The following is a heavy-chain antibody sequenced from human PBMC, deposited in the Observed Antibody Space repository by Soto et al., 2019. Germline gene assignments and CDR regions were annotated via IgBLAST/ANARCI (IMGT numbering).Heavy chain of an antibody. J-gene: IGHJ4*02. CDR2: ISYDGSNK. V-gene: IGHV3-30*18. D-gene: IGHD2-2*01. CDR3: AKDWRRYCSSTSCPTVY. CDR1: GFTFSSYG. Sequence: GSLRLSCAASGFTFSSYGMHWVRQAPGKGLEWVAVISYDGSNKYYADSVKGRFTISRDNSKNTLYLQMNSLRAEDTAVYYCAKDWRRYCSSTSCPTVYWGQGT.